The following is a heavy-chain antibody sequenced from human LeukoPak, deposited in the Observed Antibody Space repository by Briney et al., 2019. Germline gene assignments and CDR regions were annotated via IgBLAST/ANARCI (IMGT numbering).Heavy chain of an antibody. CDR2: ISTHNGNT. V-gene: IGHV1-18*01. CDR3: ARGASYVILTGYSYFDY. J-gene: IGHJ4*02. CDR1: GYTFTSYG. Sequence: RASVKVSCKASGYTFTSYGISWVRQAPGQGLERMGWISTHNGNTNYAQKFQGRVTMTTDTSTSTAYMELRSLRSDDTAVYYCARGASYVILTGYSYFDYWGQGTLVTVSS. D-gene: IGHD3-9*01.